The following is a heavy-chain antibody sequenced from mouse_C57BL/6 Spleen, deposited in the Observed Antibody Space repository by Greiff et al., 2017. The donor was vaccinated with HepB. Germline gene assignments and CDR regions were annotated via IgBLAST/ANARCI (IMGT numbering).Heavy chain of an antibody. Sequence: DVQLQESGGDLVKPGGSLKLSCAASGFTFSSYGISWVRQTPDKRLAWVATISSGGSYTYYPDSVKGRFTISRDNAKNTLYLQMSSLKSEDTAMYYCARGEGSNWYFDVWGTGTTVTVSS. CDR3: ARGEGSNWYFDV. J-gene: IGHJ1*03. CDR1: GFTFSSYG. D-gene: IGHD1-1*02. V-gene: IGHV5-6*01. CDR2: ISSGGSYT.